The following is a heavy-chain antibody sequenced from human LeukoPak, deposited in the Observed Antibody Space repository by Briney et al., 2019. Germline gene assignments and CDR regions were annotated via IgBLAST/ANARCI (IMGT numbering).Heavy chain of an antibody. Sequence: VASVKVSCKASGYTFTSYAMHWVRQAPGQRLEWMGWINAGNGNTKYSQKFQGRVTITRDTSASTAYMELSSLRSEDTAVYCCARKARGDPIDYWGQGTLVTVSS. J-gene: IGHJ4*02. CDR3: ARKARGDPIDY. V-gene: IGHV1-3*01. CDR1: GYTFTSYA. D-gene: IGHD3-16*01. CDR2: INAGNGNT.